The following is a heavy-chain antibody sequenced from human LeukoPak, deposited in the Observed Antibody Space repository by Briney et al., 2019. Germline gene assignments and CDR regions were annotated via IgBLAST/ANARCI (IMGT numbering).Heavy chain of an antibody. D-gene: IGHD7-27*01. Sequence: SGPTLVNPTQTLTLTCTFSGFSLSTRGVGVGWIRQPPGKALEWLALIYWDDDKRYIPSLKSRLTITKDTSKNQAVLTMTNMDPVDTATYFCARTRVSGAYDYWGQGTLVAVSS. J-gene: IGHJ4*02. CDR1: GFSLSTRGVG. CDR3: ARTRVSGAYDY. V-gene: IGHV2-5*02. CDR2: IYWDDDK.